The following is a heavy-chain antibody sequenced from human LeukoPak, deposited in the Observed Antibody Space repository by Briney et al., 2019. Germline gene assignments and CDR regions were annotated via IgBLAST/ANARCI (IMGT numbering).Heavy chain of an antibody. CDR1: GGTFSSYA. Sequence: SVKVSCKASGGTFSSYAISWVRQAPGQGLEWMGRIIPIFGTANYAQKFQGGVTITTDEPTSTAYMELRSLRSDDTAVYYCARDQLASGSYSSGERVYWGQGTLVTDSS. V-gene: IGHV1-69*05. CDR2: IIPIFGTA. J-gene: IGHJ4*02. CDR3: ARDQLASGSYSSGERVY. D-gene: IGHD1-26*01.